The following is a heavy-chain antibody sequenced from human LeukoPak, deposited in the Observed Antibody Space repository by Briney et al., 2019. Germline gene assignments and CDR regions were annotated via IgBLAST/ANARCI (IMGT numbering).Heavy chain of an antibody. V-gene: IGHV1-2*02. CDR3: ARSNYYGSQSEY. D-gene: IGHD3-10*01. CDR2: VNPNSGDT. J-gene: IGHJ4*02. CDR1: GYTFSAFH. Sequence: ASVKVSCEASGYTFSAFHIHWVRLAPGQGPEWMGWVNPNSGDTNYAQRFRGRVTMTRDTSINTAYMELSSLRSDDTAVYYCARSNYYGSQSEYWGQGTLVAVSS.